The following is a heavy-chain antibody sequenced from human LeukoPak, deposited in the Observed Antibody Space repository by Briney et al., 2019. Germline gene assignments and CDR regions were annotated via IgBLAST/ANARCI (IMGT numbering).Heavy chain of an antibody. CDR1: GFTFSSYE. V-gene: IGHV3-48*03. CDR3: ARGTGYCLDP. J-gene: IGHJ5*02. D-gene: IGHD7-27*01. Sequence: PGGSLRLSCAASGFTFSSYEMNRVRQAPGKGLEWVSYISSSGSTIYYADSVKGRFTLSRDNAKNSLYLQMNSLRAEDTAVYYCARGTGYCLDPWGQGTLVTVSS. CDR2: ISSSGSTI.